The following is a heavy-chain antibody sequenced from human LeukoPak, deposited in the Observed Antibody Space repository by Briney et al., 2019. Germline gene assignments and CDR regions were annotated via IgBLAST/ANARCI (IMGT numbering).Heavy chain of an antibody. D-gene: IGHD6-13*01. CDR1: GYTFTSYG. Sequence: ASVKVSCKASGYTFTSYGISWVRQAPGQGLEWMGWISAYNGNTNYAQKLQGRVTMTTDTSTSTAYMELTSLRSGDTAVYYCARDESSSSWLYYWGQGTLVTVSS. CDR2: ISAYNGNT. J-gene: IGHJ4*02. CDR3: ARDESSSSWLYY. V-gene: IGHV1-18*01.